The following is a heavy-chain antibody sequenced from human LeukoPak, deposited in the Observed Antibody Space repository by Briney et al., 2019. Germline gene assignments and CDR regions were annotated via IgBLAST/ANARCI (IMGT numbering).Heavy chain of an antibody. CDR1: GFTFSSYW. CDR3: ASRKSATSDDGTY. D-gene: IGHD4-17*01. CDR2: IKPDGSEK. V-gene: IGHV3-7*01. J-gene: IGHJ4*02. Sequence: PGGSLRLSCAASGFTFSSYWMRWVRLAPGKGLEWVANIKPDGSEKNYVDSVKGRFTISRDNAKNSFYLQMNGLRVEDGAVYYCASRKSATSDDGTYWGQGALVTVSS.